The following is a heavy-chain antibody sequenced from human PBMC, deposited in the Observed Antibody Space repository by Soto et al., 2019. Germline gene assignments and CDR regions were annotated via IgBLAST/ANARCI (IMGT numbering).Heavy chain of an antibody. CDR1: GYSFTTYW. V-gene: IGHV5-51*01. Sequence: GESLKISCVGSGYSFTTYWVAWVRQMPGKGLEWMAIMYPDDSDIRYSPSFEAHVTISADKSTSTAFLQGSSLKASGTAMYYCATAYVYDFENSNYYRDAFDIWGQGTLVTVSS. CDR2: MYPDDSDI. J-gene: IGHJ3*02. D-gene: IGHD3-22*01. CDR3: ATAYVYDFENSNYYRDAFDI.